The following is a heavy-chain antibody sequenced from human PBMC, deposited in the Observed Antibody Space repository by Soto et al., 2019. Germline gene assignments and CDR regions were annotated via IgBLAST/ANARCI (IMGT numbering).Heavy chain of an antibody. CDR2: INAIGGSI. V-gene: IGHV3-23*01. CDR3: AKDHDRFSSYSDGLDV. J-gene: IGHJ6*02. Sequence: EVQLLESGGGLVQPGGSLTLSCAVSASIFGSYAMSWVRQAPGKGLEWVSTINAIGGSIYYADSVKGRFTISRDDSKNTLYLEMNSLRLEDTALYYCAKDHDRFSSYSDGLDVWGPGATVTVSS. CDR1: ASIFGSYA.